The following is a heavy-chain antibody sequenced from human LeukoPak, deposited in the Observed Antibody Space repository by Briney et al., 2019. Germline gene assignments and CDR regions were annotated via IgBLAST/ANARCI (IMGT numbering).Heavy chain of an antibody. CDR2: ISAGGGST. Sequence: PGGSLRLSCAASGFTFSSYWMNWARQAPGKGLEWVSAISAGGGSTYYTDSVKGRFTISRDNSKNTLYLQMNGLRAEDTAVYYCAKASQLWIIDYWGQGTLVTVSS. V-gene: IGHV3-23*01. CDR1: GFTFSSYW. J-gene: IGHJ4*02. CDR3: AKASQLWIIDY. D-gene: IGHD5-12*01.